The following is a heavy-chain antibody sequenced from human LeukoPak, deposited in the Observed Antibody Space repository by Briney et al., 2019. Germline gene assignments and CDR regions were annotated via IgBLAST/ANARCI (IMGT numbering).Heavy chain of an antibody. CDR2: ISYDGSNT. CDR1: GFTFSSYG. CDR3: AKDNGLSSGWYEGGYFDY. Sequence: PGGSLRHSCAASGFTFSSYGMRRVRQAPGKGLEWVAVISYDGSNTYSAGSVKGPFTLSTDTSKNTLCLQMNSLRAEDTAVYYCAKDNGLSSGWYEGGYFDYWGQGTLVTVSS. V-gene: IGHV3-30*18. D-gene: IGHD6-19*01. J-gene: IGHJ4*02.